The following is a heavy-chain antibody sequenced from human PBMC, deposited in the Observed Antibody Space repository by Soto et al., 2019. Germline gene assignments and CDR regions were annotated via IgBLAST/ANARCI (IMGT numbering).Heavy chain of an antibody. CDR3: ARRRSTDYDMLTGYYDY. CDR1: GYSFTSYW. CDR2: IYPGDSDT. V-gene: IGHV5-51*01. J-gene: IGHJ4*02. Sequence: GESLKISCKGSGYSFTSYWIGWVRQMPGKGLEWMGIIYPGDSDTRYSPSFQGKVTISADKSISTAYLQWSSLKASDTAVYYCARRRSTDYDMLTGYYDYWGQGTLVTVSS. D-gene: IGHD3-9*01.